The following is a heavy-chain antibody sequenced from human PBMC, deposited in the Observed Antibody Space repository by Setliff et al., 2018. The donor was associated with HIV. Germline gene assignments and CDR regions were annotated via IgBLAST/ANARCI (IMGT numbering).Heavy chain of an antibody. CDR2: LYPADSNI. D-gene: IGHD5-12*01. J-gene: IGHJ4*02. CDR1: GYSFSSYW. V-gene: IGHV5-51*01. Sequence: ESLKISCKGSGYSFSSYWIGWVRQMPGKGLEFMGLLYPADSNIRYSPSFQGQVTISVDKSTNTAFLQWTSLKTEDTAVYYCNGDRGGYSGYTPDYWGQGTLVTVSS. CDR3: NGDRGGYSGYTPDY.